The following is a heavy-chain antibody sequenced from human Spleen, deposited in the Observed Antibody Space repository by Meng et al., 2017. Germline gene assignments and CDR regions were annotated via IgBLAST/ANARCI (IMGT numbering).Heavy chain of an antibody. D-gene: IGHD3-10*01. Sequence: SLKISCAASGFTFDDYVMHWVRQPPGKGLEWVSGISWNSGNIEYADSVKGRFTISRDNAKNSLYLQMNSLRAEDTALYYCAKDPGKYYGSNDWGQGTLVTVSS. CDR3: AKDPGKYYGSND. CDR1: GFTFDDYV. J-gene: IGHJ4*02. V-gene: IGHV3-9*01. CDR2: ISWNSGNI.